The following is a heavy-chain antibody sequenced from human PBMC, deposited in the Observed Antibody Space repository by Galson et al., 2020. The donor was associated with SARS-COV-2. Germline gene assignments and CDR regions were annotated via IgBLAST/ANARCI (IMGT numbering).Heavy chain of an antibody. CDR3: ATSWAYCGGDCYLDY. Sequence: GESLKISCKVSGYTLTELSMHWVRQAPGKGLEWMGGFDPEDGETIYAQKFQGRVTMTEDTSTDTAYMELSSLRSEDTAVYYCATSWAYCGGDCYLDYWGQGTLVTVSS. CDR2: FDPEDGET. J-gene: IGHJ4*02. D-gene: IGHD2-21*01. V-gene: IGHV1-24*01. CDR1: GYTLTELS.